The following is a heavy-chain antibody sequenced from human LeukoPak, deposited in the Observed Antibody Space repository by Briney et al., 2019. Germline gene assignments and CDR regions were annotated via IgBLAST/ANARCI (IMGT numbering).Heavy chain of an antibody. Sequence: GRSLRLSCAASGFTFDAYAKHWVRQAPGQGMEWVSGISWNSGSIGYADSVKGRFTISRDNAKNSLYLQMNTLRAEDTALYYCAKDISLGVAGILGGNWFDPWGQGTLVTVSS. CDR1: GFTFDAYA. J-gene: IGHJ5*02. V-gene: IGHV3-9*01. CDR2: ISWNSGSI. CDR3: AKDISLGVAGILGGNWFDP. D-gene: IGHD6-19*01.